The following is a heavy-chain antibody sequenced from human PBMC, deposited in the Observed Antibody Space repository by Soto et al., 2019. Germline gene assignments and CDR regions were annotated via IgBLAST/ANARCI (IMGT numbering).Heavy chain of an antibody. CDR2: ISAYNGNT. Sequence: ASVKVSCKASGYTFTSYYMHWVRQAPGQGLEWMGWISAYNGNTNYAQKLQGRVTMTTDTSTSTAYMELRSLRSDDTAVYYCASAFYDFWSGSPHGVHDYYYYGMDVWGQGTTVTVSS. D-gene: IGHD3-3*01. CDR3: ASAFYDFWSGSPHGVHDYYYYGMDV. J-gene: IGHJ6*02. CDR1: GYTFTSYY. V-gene: IGHV1-18*04.